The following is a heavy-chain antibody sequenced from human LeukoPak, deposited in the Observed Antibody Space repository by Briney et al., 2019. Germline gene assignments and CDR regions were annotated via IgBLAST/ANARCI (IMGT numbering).Heavy chain of an antibody. V-gene: IGHV1-2*02. CDR1: GYTFTGYY. CDR3: ARGLTPLSKIVVVPAATPIGYY. Sequence: ASVKVSCKASGYTFTGYYMHWVRQAPGQGLEWMGWINPNSGGTNYAQKFQGRVTTTRDTSISTAYMELSRLRSNDTAVYYCARGLTPLSKIVVVPAATPIGYYWGQGTLVTVSS. CDR2: INPNSGGT. D-gene: IGHD2-2*01. J-gene: IGHJ4*02.